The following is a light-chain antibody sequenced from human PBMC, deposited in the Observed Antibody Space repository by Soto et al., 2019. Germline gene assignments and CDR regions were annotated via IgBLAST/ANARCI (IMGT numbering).Light chain of an antibody. CDR2: EVS. Sequence: QSALTQPASVSGSPGQSITISCTGTSSDVGGYNYVSWYQQHPGKAPELMIYEVSNRPSGVSNRFSGSKSGNTASLTISGLPAEDEADYYCSSYTSSSTPYVFGTGTKVTVL. CDR3: SSYTSSSTPYV. CDR1: SSDVGGYNY. J-gene: IGLJ1*01. V-gene: IGLV2-14*01.